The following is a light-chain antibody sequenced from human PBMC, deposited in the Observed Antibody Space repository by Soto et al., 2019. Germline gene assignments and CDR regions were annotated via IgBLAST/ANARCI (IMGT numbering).Light chain of an antibody. Sequence: DFQMTQSPATLSASVGDRVTITCRASQNIRSRLAWFQQKPGKAPKLLIYDASSLESGVPQRFSGSGSGTEFTLTISSLQTDDFSTYYCQHYNSYSEAFGQGTKVDIK. CDR3: QHYNSYSEA. J-gene: IGKJ1*01. CDR1: QNIRSR. CDR2: DAS. V-gene: IGKV1-5*01.